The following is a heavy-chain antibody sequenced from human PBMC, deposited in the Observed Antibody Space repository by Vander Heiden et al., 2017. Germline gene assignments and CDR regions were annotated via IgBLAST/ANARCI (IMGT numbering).Heavy chain of an antibody. D-gene: IGHD1-7*01. CDR2: ISYYGSNK. CDR3: AKEKNWNYEFDY. CDR1: GLTFSSDG. Sequence: QVQLVESGGGVVQPGRSLRLSCAASGLTFSSDGMHWVRQAPGKGLEWVAVISYYGSNKYDADSVKGRFTISRDNSKNTLYLQMNSLRAEDTAVYYCAKEKNWNYEFDYWGQGNLVTVSS. J-gene: IGHJ4*02. V-gene: IGHV3-30*18.